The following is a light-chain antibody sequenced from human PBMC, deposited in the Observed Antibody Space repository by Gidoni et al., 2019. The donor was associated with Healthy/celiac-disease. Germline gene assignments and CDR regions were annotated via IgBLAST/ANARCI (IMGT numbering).Light chain of an antibody. CDR2: AAS. CDR3: QQSYSTPLT. Sequence: DSQMTQSPSSLSASVGDRVTITCRASQSMSSYLNWYQQKPGKAPNLLIYAASSLQSGGPSRFSGSGSGTDFTLTISSLQPAEFATHYCQQSYSTPLTFGGGTKVEIK. CDR1: QSMSSY. J-gene: IGKJ4*01. V-gene: IGKV1-39*01.